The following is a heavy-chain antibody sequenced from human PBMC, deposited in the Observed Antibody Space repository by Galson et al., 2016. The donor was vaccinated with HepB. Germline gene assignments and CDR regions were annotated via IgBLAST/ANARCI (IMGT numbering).Heavy chain of an antibody. CDR2: VYYSGHT. V-gene: IGHV4-59*01. CDR1: GDSIGYYY. D-gene: IGHD6-19*01. CDR3: ARTRIAVSGFYFQH. J-gene: IGHJ1*01. Sequence: ETLSLTCGVSGDSIGYYYWSWVRQSPEKGLEWIGNVYYSGHTNYNPSLKSRVTISVDTSENQFSLKLTSVTAADTAVYYCARTRIAVSGFYFQHWGQGALVSVSS.